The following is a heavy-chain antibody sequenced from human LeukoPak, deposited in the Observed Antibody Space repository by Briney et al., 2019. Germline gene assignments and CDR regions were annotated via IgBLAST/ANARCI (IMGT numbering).Heavy chain of an antibody. CDR2: MYYGGPA. Sequence: SETLSLTCTVSAGSISTSTYFWVWIRQPPGQGLEWIVSMYYGGPAYYNPSLRSRVTMSLDTSKNQFSLKLSSVTAADTAVYYCASLLKEVRKPSTYPWWFDPWGQGTMVTVSS. D-gene: IGHD1-14*01. CDR3: ASLLKEVRKPSTYPWWFDP. V-gene: IGHV4-39*01. CDR1: AGSISTSTYF. J-gene: IGHJ5*02.